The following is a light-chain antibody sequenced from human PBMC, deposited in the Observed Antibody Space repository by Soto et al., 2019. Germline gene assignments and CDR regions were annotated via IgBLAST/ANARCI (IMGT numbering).Light chain of an antibody. CDR3: QQRSNWPPLLS. V-gene: IGKV3-11*01. CDR2: DAS. J-gene: IGKJ1*01. Sequence: EIVLTQSPATLSLSPGERATLSCRASQSVGTYLAWYQQKPGQAPRLLIYDASNRATGIPARFSGSGSETDFTLTISNLEPEDFAVYYCQQRSNWPPLLSFGPGTKVQFK. CDR1: QSVGTY.